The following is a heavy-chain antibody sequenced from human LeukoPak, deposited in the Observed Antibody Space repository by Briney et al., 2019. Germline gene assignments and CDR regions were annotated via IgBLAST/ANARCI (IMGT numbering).Heavy chain of an antibody. Sequence: SETLSLTCTVSGGSFSSSSYYWSWIRQPPGKGLEWIGYIYYSGSTKYNPSLKSRVTISVDTSKNQFSLKLSSVTAADTAVYYCAREAVAPEYYFDYWGQGTLVTVSS. CDR1: GGSFSSSSYY. D-gene: IGHD6-19*01. CDR2: IYYSGST. CDR3: AREAVAPEYYFDY. J-gene: IGHJ4*02. V-gene: IGHV4-61*01.